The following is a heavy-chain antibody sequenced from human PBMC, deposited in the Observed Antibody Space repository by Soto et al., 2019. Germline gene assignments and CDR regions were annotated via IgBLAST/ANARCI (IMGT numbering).Heavy chain of an antibody. V-gene: IGHV4-34*01. D-gene: IGHD3-10*01. CDR1: GGSFTGYY. CDR2: IDHSGST. CDR3: ATQQSWFGELFQPGGRYFQY. Sequence: QVHLQQWGAGLLKPSETLSLTCAVYGGSFTGYYWSWIRQPPGKGLEWIGEIDHSGSTNYNPSIKRRVTISVDTSKNQFSLKLSSVTAADTAVYFCATQQSWFGELFQPGGRYFQYWGQGTLVTVSS. J-gene: IGHJ1*01.